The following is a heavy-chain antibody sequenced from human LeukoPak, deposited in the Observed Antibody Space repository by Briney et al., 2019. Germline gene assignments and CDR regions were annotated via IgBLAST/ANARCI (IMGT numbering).Heavy chain of an antibody. CDR1: GGSFSGYY. D-gene: IGHD6-19*01. Sequence: SETLSLTCAVYGGSFSGYYWSWIRQPPGKGLEWIGEINHSGSTNYNPSLKSRVTISVDTSKNQFSLKLSSVTAADTAVYYVARGVCGRYSCGWYGRVGFDYWGQGTLVTVYS. CDR2: INHSGST. V-gene: IGHV4-34*01. CDR3: ARGVCGRYSCGWYGRVGFDY. J-gene: IGHJ4*02.